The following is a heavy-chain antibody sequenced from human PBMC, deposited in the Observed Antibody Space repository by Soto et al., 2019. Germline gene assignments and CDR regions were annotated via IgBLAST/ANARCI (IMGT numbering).Heavy chain of an antibody. J-gene: IGHJ5*02. Sequence: PGESLKISCKGSGYRFIDEWIGWVRQMPGKGLEWMGRIYPRDSDTCYSPSFQGQVTISVDKSITTESLQWSSLKASDTAMYYCVRSNTRSHYEFWFDPWGQGTLVTVSS. CDR3: VRSNTRSHYEFWFDP. CDR1: GYRFIDEW. D-gene: IGHD3-10*01. V-gene: IGHV5-51*01. CDR2: IYPRDSDT.